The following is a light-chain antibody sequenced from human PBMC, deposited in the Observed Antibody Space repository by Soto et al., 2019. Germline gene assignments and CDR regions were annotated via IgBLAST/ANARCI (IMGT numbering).Light chain of an antibody. Sequence: EMVMTQSPAILSVSPGESATLSCRASQSVNSNYLAWYQQHPGQPPRLLIYGISPRATGIPARFSGSGSGTEFSLTISCLQSEDFAVYYCQQYSKWPITFGQGTRLEIK. V-gene: IGKV3-15*01. CDR3: QQYSKWPIT. CDR2: GIS. CDR1: QSVNSN. J-gene: IGKJ5*01.